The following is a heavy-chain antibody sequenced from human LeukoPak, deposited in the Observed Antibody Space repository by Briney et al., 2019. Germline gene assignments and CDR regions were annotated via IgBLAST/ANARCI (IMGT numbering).Heavy chain of an antibody. V-gene: IGHV1-46*01. Sequence: ASVKVSCKASGYTFASYYMHWVRQAPGQGLEWMGIINPSGGSTSYAQKFQGRVTMTRDTSTSTGYMELSSLRSEDTAVYYCARADYGDYFDYWGQGTLFTVSS. D-gene: IGHD4-17*01. CDR1: GYTFASYY. CDR3: ARADYGDYFDY. CDR2: INPSGGST. J-gene: IGHJ4*02.